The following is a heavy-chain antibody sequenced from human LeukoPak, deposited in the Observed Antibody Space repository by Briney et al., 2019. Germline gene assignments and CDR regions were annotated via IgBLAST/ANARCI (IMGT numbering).Heavy chain of an antibody. J-gene: IGHJ5*02. CDR1: GGSVSSGSYY. V-gene: IGHV4-61*01. CDR2: IHHSGST. Sequence: KPSETLSLTCTVSGGSVSSGSYYWSWIRQPPGKGLEWIGEIHHSGSTNYNPSLKSRVTISVDKSKNQFSLKLSSVTAADTAVYYCARLNWFDPWGQGTLVTVSS. CDR3: ARLNWFDP.